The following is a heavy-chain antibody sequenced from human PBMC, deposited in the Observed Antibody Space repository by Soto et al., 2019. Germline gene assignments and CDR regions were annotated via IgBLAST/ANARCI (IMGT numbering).Heavy chain of an antibody. CDR3: ARDLLVVPALLFVP. CDR1: GGSISSGDYY. V-gene: IGHV4-30-4*01. D-gene: IGHD2-2*01. J-gene: IGHJ5*02. CDR2: IYYSGSI. Sequence: SETLSLTCTVSGGSISSGDYYWSWLRQPPGKGLEWIGSIYYSGSIYYNPSLKSRVTISVDTSKNQFSPKLNSVTPEDTAVYYCARDLLVVPALLFVPWGQGTLVTVSS.